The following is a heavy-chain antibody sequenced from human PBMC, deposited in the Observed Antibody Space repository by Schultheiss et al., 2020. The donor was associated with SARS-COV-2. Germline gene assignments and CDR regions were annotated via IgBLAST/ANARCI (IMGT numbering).Heavy chain of an antibody. D-gene: IGHD2-15*01. CDR3: ARGEADIVVVVAAQYYFDY. J-gene: IGHJ4*02. CDR1: GGSFSGYY. Sequence: SETLSLTCAVYGGSFSGYYWSWIRQPPGKGLEWIGYIYYSGSTNYNPSLKSRVTMSVDTSKNQFSLKLSSVTAADTAVYYCARGEADIVVVVAAQYYFDYWGQGTLVTVSS. V-gene: IGHV4-34*01. CDR2: IYYSGST.